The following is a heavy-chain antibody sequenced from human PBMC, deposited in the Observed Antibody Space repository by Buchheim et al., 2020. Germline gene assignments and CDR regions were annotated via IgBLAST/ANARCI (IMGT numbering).Heavy chain of an antibody. CDR1: GFTFSSYS. V-gene: IGHV3-48*01. CDR2: ISSSSSTI. D-gene: IGHD3-9*01. J-gene: IGHJ6*02. Sequence: EVQLVESGGGLVQPGGSLRLSCAASGFTFSSYSMNWVRQAPGKGLEWVSYISSSSSTIYYADSVKGRFTISRDNAKNSLYLQMNSLRAEDTAVYYCARALKGTIFLSSGAYYGMDVWGRGTT. CDR3: ARALKGTIFLSSGAYYGMDV.